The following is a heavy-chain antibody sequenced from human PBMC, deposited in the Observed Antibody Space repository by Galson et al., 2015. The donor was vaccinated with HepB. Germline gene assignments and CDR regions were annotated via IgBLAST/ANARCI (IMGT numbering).Heavy chain of an antibody. CDR3: ARRRYYYYGMDV. J-gene: IGHJ6*02. Sequence: SVKVSCKAPGSTFTSYPMHWVRQAPGQRLEWMGWIKVGNGNTKCSQKFQGRVTITRDTSASTAYMELSSLRSEDTAVYYCARRRYYYYGMDVWGQGTTVTVSS. V-gene: IGHV1-3*01. CDR2: IKVGNGNT. CDR1: GSTFTSYP.